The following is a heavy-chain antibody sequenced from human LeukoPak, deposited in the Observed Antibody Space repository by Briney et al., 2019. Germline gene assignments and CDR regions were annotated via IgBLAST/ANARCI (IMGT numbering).Heavy chain of an antibody. CDR1: GFTFSSYA. D-gene: IGHD1-26*01. Sequence: GGSLRLSCAASGFTFSSYAMHWVRQAPGKGLEWVAVISYDGSNKYYADSVKGRFTISRDNSKNTLYLQMNSLRAEDTAVYYCAKEDRATAIFDYWGQGTLVTVSS. CDR2: ISYDGSNK. CDR3: AKEDRATAIFDY. V-gene: IGHV3-30-3*01. J-gene: IGHJ4*02.